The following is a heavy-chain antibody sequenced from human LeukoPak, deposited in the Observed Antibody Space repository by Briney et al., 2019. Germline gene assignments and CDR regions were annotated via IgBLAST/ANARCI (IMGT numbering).Heavy chain of an antibody. Sequence: GGSLRLSCGASGFSFSDYGMHWVRQAPGKGLEWVSSISSSSSYIYYADSVKGRFTISRDNAKNSLYLQMNSLRAEDTAVYYCARDRSSSAFDYWGQGTLVTVSS. J-gene: IGHJ4*02. CDR3: ARDRSSSAFDY. V-gene: IGHV3-21*03. CDR1: GFSFSDYG. CDR2: ISSSSSYI. D-gene: IGHD6-13*01.